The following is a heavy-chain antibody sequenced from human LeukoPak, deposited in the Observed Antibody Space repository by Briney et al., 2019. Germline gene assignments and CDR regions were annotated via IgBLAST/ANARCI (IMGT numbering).Heavy chain of an antibody. CDR1: GGTFSSYA. D-gene: IGHD3-22*01. J-gene: IGHJ4*02. V-gene: IGHV1-18*01. Sequence: ASVKVSCTASGGTFSSYAISWVRQAPGQGLEWMGWISAYNGNTNYAQKLQGRVTMTTDTSTSTAYMELRSLRSDDTAVYYCARDYYYDSSGYYGSGTYYFDYWGQGTLVTVSS. CDR3: ARDYYYDSSGYYGSGTYYFDY. CDR2: ISAYNGNT.